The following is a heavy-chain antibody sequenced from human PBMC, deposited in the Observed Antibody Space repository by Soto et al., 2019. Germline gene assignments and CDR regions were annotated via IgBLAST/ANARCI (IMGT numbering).Heavy chain of an antibody. CDR3: AREEGATTGDYFDY. CDR2: IYYSGST. J-gene: IGHJ4*02. D-gene: IGHD1-26*01. Sequence: QVQLQESGLGLVKPSETLSLTCTVSGGSVSSGSYYWSWIRQPPGKGLEWIGYIYYSGSTNYNPSLKSRVTISVDTSKNQFSLKLSSVTAADTAVYYCAREEGATTGDYFDYWGQGTLVTVSS. V-gene: IGHV4-61*01. CDR1: GGSVSSGSYY.